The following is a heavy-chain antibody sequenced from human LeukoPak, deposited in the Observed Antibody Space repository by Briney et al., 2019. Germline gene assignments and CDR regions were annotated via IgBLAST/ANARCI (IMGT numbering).Heavy chain of an antibody. D-gene: IGHD2-21*01. CDR2: ISSTDAGT. Sequence: TGGSLRLCCAASGFSLSSYAMSWVRQAPGKGLEWVSAISSTDAGTYHADSVRGRFTISRDSSKNTLYLQMNSLRAEDAAVYYCAKAPVISCRGAYCYPFDYWGQGTLVTVSS. V-gene: IGHV3-23*01. J-gene: IGHJ4*02. CDR3: AKAPVISCRGAYCYPFDY. CDR1: GFSLSSYA.